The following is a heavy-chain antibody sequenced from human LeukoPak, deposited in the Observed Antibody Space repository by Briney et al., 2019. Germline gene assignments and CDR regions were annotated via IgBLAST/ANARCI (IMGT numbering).Heavy chain of an antibody. D-gene: IGHD3-10*01. Sequence: GGSLRLSCAASGFTFSSYWMSWVRQAPGKGLEWVANIKQDGREKYYVDSVKGRFTISRDNAKNSLYLQMNSLRAEDTAVYYCAGSLWFGELARFDPWGQGTLVTVSS. CDR3: AGSLWFGELARFDP. CDR2: IKQDGREK. CDR1: GFTFSSYW. V-gene: IGHV3-7*03. J-gene: IGHJ5*02.